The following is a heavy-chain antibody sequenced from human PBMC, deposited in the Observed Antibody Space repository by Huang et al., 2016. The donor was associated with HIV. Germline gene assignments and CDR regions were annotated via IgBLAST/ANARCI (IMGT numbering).Heavy chain of an antibody. J-gene: IGHJ4*02. CDR2: IMPMFGTP. Sequence: QVQLVQSGAEVKTPGSSVKVSCKASGGTFSKYAIRWVRQAPGQGLEWMGGIMPMFGTPNYARKFQGRVTITADDATRTTYVEVSSLRSEDTALYYCARGQLGSYGDYDVLYWGQGTLVTVSS. V-gene: IGHV1-69*13. CDR3: ARGQLGSYGDYDVLY. D-gene: IGHD4-17*01. CDR1: GGTFSKYA.